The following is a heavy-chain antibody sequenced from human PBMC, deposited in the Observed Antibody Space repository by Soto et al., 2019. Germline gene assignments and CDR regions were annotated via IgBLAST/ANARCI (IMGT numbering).Heavy chain of an antibody. J-gene: IGHJ4*02. Sequence: SGPTLVNPTQTLTLTCTFSGFSLSTSGMRVSWIRQPPGKALEWLARIDWDDDKSYSTSLKTRLTISKDTSKNQVVLTMTNMDPVDTATYYCARSNNGVAVAGTGYFDYWGQGTLVTLSS. D-gene: IGHD6-19*01. CDR2: IDWDDDK. V-gene: IGHV2-70*04. CDR1: GFSLSTSGMR. CDR3: ARSNNGVAVAGTGYFDY.